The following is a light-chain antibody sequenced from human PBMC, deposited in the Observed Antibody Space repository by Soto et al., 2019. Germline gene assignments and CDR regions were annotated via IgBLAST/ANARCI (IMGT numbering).Light chain of an antibody. V-gene: IGKV3-20*01. J-gene: IGKJ1*01. CDR2: GAS. CDR1: QSVSSSY. CDR3: QQYVSWT. Sequence: EIVLTQSPGTLSLSPGERATLSCRASQSVSSSYLAWYQQKPGQAPRLLIYGASSRATGIPDRFSGSGSGTDFPLTISRLEPEDFAVYYCQQYVSWTFGQGTKVEIK.